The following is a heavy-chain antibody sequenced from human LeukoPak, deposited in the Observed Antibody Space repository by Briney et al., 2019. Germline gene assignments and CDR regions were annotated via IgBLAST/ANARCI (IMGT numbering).Heavy chain of an antibody. Sequence: GASVKVSCKASGYTFTSYYMHWVRQAPGQGLEWMGIINPSGGSTSYAQKFQGRVTMTRDMSTSTVYMELSSLRSEDTAVYYCARDLGDYVLDYWGQGTLVTVSS. CDR1: GYTFTSYY. CDR2: INPSGGST. J-gene: IGHJ4*02. CDR3: ARDLGDYVLDY. V-gene: IGHV1-46*01. D-gene: IGHD4-17*01.